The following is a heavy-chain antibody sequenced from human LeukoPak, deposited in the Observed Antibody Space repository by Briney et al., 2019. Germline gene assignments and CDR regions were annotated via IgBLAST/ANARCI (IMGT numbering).Heavy chain of an antibody. CDR3: ATYRQVLLPFES. CDR1: GFTFSTFA. V-gene: IGHV3-23*01. D-gene: IGHD2-8*02. CDR2: IFPSGGEI. J-gene: IGHJ4*02. Sequence: GGSLRLSCAASGFTFSTFAMIGVRQPPGKGLEWVSSIFPSGGEIHYADSVRGRFTISRDNSKSTLSLQMNSLRAEDTAIYYCATYRQVLLPFESWGQGTLVTVSS.